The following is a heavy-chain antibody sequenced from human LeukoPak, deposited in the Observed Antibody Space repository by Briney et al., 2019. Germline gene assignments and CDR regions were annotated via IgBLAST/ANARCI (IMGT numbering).Heavy chain of an antibody. D-gene: IGHD6-13*01. Sequence: PSETLSLTCTVSGGSISTNSYYWGWIRQPPGKGLEWIGSIYYSGSTYYNPSLKSRVTISVDTSKNQFSLKLSSVTAADTAVYYCATPYSSSSDAFNIWGQGTMVTVSS. CDR1: GGSISTNSYY. J-gene: IGHJ3*02. CDR3: ATPYSSSSDAFNI. CDR2: IYYSGST. V-gene: IGHV4-39*01.